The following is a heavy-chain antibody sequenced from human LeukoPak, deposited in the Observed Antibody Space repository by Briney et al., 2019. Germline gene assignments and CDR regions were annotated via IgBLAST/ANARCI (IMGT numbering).Heavy chain of an antibody. D-gene: IGHD6-13*01. CDR2: ISYDGSNK. Sequence: GGSLRLSCAASGFTFSSYGMHRVRQAPGKGLEWVAVISYDGSNKYYADSVKGRFTISRDNSKNTLYLQMNSLRAEDTAVYYCAKDNLAAAGSYYYYYYGMDVWGQGTTVTVSS. V-gene: IGHV3-30*18. CDR1: GFTFSSYG. CDR3: AKDNLAAAGSYYYYYYGMDV. J-gene: IGHJ6*02.